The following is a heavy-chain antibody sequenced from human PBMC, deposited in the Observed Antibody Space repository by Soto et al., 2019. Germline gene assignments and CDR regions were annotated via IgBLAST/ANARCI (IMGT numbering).Heavy chain of an antibody. Sequence: QVQLVQSGAEVKKTGSSVKVSCKASGGTFSSYAISWVRQAPGQGLEWMGGILPIFGTANYAQKFQGRVTITAVESTRTSYMELSSLRSEDTAVYYCASIPRSGGSRNHPRYYYSGMEVRGQGPTVTVAS. V-gene: IGHV1-69*12. D-gene: IGHD2-15*01. CDR2: ILPIFGTA. J-gene: IGHJ6*02. CDR3: ASIPRSGGSRNHPRYYYSGMEV. CDR1: GGTFSSYA.